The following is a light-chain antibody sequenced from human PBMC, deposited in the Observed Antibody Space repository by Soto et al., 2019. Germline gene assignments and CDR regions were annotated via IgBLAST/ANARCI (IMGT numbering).Light chain of an antibody. CDR1: QSLLHSNGRNY. Sequence: DIVMTQSPLSVSVTPGEPASISCRSSQSLLHSNGRNYLDWYLQRPGQSPQLLFYLGSSRASGVPDRFSVSGSGSDFTLKISRVEAXDVGIYXXMXXLYIPRXXXQGTTVDIK. V-gene: IGKV2-28*01. J-gene: IGKJ1*01. CDR2: LGS. CDR3: MXXLYIPRX.